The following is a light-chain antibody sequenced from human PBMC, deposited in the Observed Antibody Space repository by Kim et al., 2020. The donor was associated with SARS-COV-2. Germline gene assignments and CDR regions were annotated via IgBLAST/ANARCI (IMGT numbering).Light chain of an antibody. CDR2: DVN. J-gene: IGLJ3*02. CDR3: SSFTVRTTFV. Sequence: GQSITIFCTGTSSDVGGYDYVSWYQQHPGKAPKLMIYDVNKRPSGVSNRFPGSKSGNTASLTISGLQAEDESDYYCSSFTVRTTFVFGGGTQLTVL. CDR1: SSDVGGYDY. V-gene: IGLV2-14*03.